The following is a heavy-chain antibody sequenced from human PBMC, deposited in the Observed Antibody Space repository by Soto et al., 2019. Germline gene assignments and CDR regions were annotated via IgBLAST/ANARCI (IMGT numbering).Heavy chain of an antibody. D-gene: IGHD7-27*01. CDR2: ISFSSTNI. Sequence: EVQLVESGGGLVKPGGSLRLSCAASGFTFSSYTMNWVRQAPGKGLEWVSSISFSSTNIHYADSVKGRFTISRDNAKNYLYRQMNSLRAEDTAVYYCARGRGDLPYWGQGTLVTVSS. V-gene: IGHV3-21*01. CDR3: ARGRGDLPY. J-gene: IGHJ4*02. CDR1: GFTFSSYT.